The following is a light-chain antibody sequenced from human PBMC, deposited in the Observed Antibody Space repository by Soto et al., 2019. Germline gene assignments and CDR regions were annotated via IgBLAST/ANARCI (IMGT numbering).Light chain of an antibody. CDR3: QSYDSNLSGYV. J-gene: IGLJ1*01. Sequence: QSVLTQPPSVSGAPGQRVTISCTGSSSNIGADYDVHWYQHLPGTAPKLFIYSNNNRPSGVPDRFSGSRSGTSASLAITGLQAEDEADYYCQSYDSNLSGYVFGTGTKLTVL. CDR2: SNN. CDR1: SSNIGADYD. V-gene: IGLV1-40*01.